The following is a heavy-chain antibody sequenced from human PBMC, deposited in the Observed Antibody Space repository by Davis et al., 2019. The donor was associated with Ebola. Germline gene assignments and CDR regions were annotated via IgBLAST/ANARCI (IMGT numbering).Heavy chain of an antibody. CDR3: AKDYYDN. V-gene: IGHV3-21*01. CDR2: ISSSSSYI. J-gene: IGHJ4*02. CDR1: GFTFSSYG. Sequence: GESLKISCAASGFTFSSYGLNWVRQAPGKGLEWVSSISSSSSYIYYADSAKGRFTISRDNAKNSLYLQMNSLRAEDTAVYYCAKDYYDNWGQGTLVTVSS.